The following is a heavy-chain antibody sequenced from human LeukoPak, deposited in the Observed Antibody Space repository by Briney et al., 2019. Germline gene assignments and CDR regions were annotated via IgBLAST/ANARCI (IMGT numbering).Heavy chain of an antibody. J-gene: IGHJ5*02. Sequence: SETLSLTCAVYGGSFSGYYWSWIRQPPGKGLEWIGEINHSGSTNYNPSLKSRVTISVDTSKNQFSLNLSSVTAADTAVYYCATSQQRYFDWLSINWFDPWGQGTLVTVSS. D-gene: IGHD3-9*01. CDR3: ATSQQRYFDWLSINWFDP. CDR1: GGSFSGYY. V-gene: IGHV4-34*01. CDR2: INHSGST.